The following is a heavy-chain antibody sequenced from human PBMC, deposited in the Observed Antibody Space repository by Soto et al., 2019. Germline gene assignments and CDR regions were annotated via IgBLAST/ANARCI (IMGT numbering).Heavy chain of an antibody. J-gene: IGHJ4*02. D-gene: IGHD1-26*01. CDR1: GFTFSNYG. CDR2: ISFDGRNT. V-gene: IGHV3-30*03. CDR3: ASNSGSYESGY. Sequence: LRLSCAASGFTFSNYGMHWVRQAPGKGLEWVVVISFDGRNTDYLDSVKGRFTISRDNSKNTLYLQMTSLRAEDTAVYYCASNSGSYESGYWGQGTLVTVSS.